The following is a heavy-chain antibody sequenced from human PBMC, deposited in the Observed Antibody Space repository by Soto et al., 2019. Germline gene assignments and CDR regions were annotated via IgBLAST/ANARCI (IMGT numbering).Heavy chain of an antibody. CDR1: GGSISSGDYY. D-gene: IGHD3-16*01. CDR2: IYYSGST. V-gene: IGHV4-30-4*01. J-gene: IGHJ6*02. Sequence: PSETLSLTCTVSGGSISSGDYYWSWIRQPPGKGLEWIGYIYYSGSTYYNPSLKSRVTISVDTSKNQFSLKLSSVTAADTAVYYCAREHKDFGATDLDYYYYGMDVWGQGTTVTVSS. CDR3: AREHKDFGATDLDYYYYGMDV.